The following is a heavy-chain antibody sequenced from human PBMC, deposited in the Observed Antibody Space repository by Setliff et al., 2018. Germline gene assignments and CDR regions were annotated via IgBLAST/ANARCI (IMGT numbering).Heavy chain of an antibody. Sequence: PGGSLRLSCAASAFTFKNYWMSWVRQAPGKGLEWVANIKGDGSEKYYVDSVKGRFTIFRDNAKNSLYLQLNSLRAEDTAVYYCATNPRKGRSGGYYYDDPYYYYMDVWGKGTTVTVSS. J-gene: IGHJ6*03. CDR1: AFTFKNYW. CDR3: ATNPRKGRSGGYYYDDPYYYYMDV. V-gene: IGHV3-7*01. CDR2: IKGDGSEK. D-gene: IGHD3-22*01.